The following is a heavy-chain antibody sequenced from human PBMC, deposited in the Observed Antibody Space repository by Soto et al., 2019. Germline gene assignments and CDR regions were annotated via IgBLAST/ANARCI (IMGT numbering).Heavy chain of an antibody. CDR3: ARDPSLSVLVVVATDDF. Sequence: GGSLRLSCAASGFTFTNHNMNWVRQAPGKGLEWVSSISSSSSFRNYADSVKGRFSISRDNDKNLVYLQMDSLRAEDTAVYCCARDPSLSVLVVVATDDFWGQGTLVTVSS. CDR1: GFTFTNHN. J-gene: IGHJ4*02. V-gene: IGHV3-21*01. CDR2: ISSSSSFR. D-gene: IGHD2-21*01.